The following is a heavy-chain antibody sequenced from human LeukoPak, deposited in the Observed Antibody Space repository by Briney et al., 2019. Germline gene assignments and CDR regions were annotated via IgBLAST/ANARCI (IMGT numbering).Heavy chain of an antibody. J-gene: IGHJ6*04. V-gene: IGHV1-46*01. D-gene: IGHD2-2*01. CDR2: INPSGGTT. CDR3: ATGVFGYCSSTSCPPLTYYFYYGIDV. CDR1: GYILTNYY. Sequence: ASVKVSCKASGYILTNYYMHWVRQAPGQGLEWMGMINPSGGTTSYAQKFQGRVTMTRDTSTSTVYMELSSLRSEDTAVYYCATGVFGYCSSTSCPPLTYYFYYGIDVWGEGTTVTVSP.